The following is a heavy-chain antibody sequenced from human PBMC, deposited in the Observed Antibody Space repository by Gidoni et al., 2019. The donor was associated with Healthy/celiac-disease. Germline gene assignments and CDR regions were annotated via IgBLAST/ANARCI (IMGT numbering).Heavy chain of an antibody. D-gene: IGHD3-3*01. CDR2: ISGSGGST. CDR3: AKGPRGGVTAPMDV. CDR1: GITFSSYA. J-gene: IGHJ6*02. Sequence: EVQLLESGGGLVQPGGSLRLSCAASGITFSSYAMCWVRQAPGKGLEWVSAISGSGGSTYYAASVKGRFTISRDNSKNTLYLQMNSLRAEDTAVYYCAKGPRGGVTAPMDVWGQGTTVTVSS. V-gene: IGHV3-23*01.